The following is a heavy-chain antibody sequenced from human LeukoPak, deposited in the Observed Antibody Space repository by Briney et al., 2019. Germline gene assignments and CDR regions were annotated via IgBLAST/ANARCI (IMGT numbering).Heavy chain of an antibody. Sequence: ASVKVSRKFSGYTFTSYDINWVRQATGQGLEWMGWMNPNSGNTGYAQKFQGRVTMTSDTSITTAYMDLSSLTSEDTAVYYCARGRVGATSHSNWFFDLWGRGTPVTVSS. V-gene: IGHV1-8*01. J-gene: IGHJ2*01. D-gene: IGHD1-26*01. CDR2: MNPNSGNT. CDR1: GYTFTSYD. CDR3: ARGRVGATSHSNWFFDL.